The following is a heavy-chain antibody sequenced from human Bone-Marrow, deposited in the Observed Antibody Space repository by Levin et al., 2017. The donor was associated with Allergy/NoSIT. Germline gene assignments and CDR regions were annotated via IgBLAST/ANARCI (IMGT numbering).Heavy chain of an antibody. V-gene: IGHV3-23*01. CDR1: GFSLNSLA. CDR2: ITGRDGTT. CDR3: AKSRTVSDAFDI. J-gene: IGHJ3*02. D-gene: IGHD1-1*01. Sequence: GGSLRLSCAASGFSLNSLAMSWVRQAPGKGLEWVSSITGRDGTTYYADSVKGRFTISRDDSKNTLYLHMNSLRAEDTALFYCAKSRTVSDAFDIWGQGTRVTVSP.